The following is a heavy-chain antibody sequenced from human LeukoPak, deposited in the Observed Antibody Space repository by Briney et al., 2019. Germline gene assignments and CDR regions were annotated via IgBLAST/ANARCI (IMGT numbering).Heavy chain of an antibody. Sequence: GGSLRLSCAASGFTFSDYYMSWICQAPGKGLEWVSYISSSGSTIYHADSVKGRFTISRDNAKNSLYLQMNSLRAEDTAVYYCARDHSSGWHLFDYWGQGTLVTVSS. J-gene: IGHJ4*02. CDR2: ISSSGSTI. CDR1: GFTFSDYY. D-gene: IGHD6-19*01. CDR3: ARDHSSGWHLFDY. V-gene: IGHV3-11*04.